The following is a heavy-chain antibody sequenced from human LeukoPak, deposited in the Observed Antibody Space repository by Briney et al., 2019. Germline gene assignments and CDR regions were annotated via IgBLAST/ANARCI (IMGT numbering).Heavy chain of an antibody. CDR3: ARDLSASWYSLGY. J-gene: IGHJ4*02. Sequence: GGSLRLSCVASTLTIGDYGMSWVRQAPGKGLEWVSGIDWSGDATSYSDSVKGRFTISRDNAKNSLYLQMTSLRAEDTAVYYCARDLSASWYSLGYWGQSTLVTVSS. V-gene: IGHV3-20*04. CDR2: IDWSGDAT. D-gene: IGHD6-13*01. CDR1: TLTIGDYG.